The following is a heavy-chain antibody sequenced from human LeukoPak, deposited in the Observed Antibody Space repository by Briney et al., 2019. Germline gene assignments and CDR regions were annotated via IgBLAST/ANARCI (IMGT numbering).Heavy chain of an antibody. CDR3: ATMAFGTTGTDY. Sequence: GGSLRLSCEASGFTFGNYAMNWVRQAPGKGLEWVAVISYDGSNKYYADSVKGRFTISRDNSKNTLYLQMNSLRAEDTAVCYCATMAFGTTGTDYWGQGTLVTVSS. CDR1: GFTFGNYA. D-gene: IGHD4-17*01. V-gene: IGHV3-30-3*01. CDR2: ISYDGSNK. J-gene: IGHJ4*02.